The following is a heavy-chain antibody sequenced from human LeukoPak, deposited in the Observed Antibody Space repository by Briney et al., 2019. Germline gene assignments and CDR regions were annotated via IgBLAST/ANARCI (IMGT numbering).Heavy chain of an antibody. CDR1: GYTFTSYG. V-gene: IGHV1-18*01. Sequence: GASVKVSCKASGYTFTSYGISWVRQAPGQGLEWMGWIRDYNGNTNYAQKFQARVTMTSDTSTSTAYMELRSLRSDDTAVYYCARDLAATHYYDSSTSSDYWGQGTLVTVSS. CDR3: ARDLAATHYYDSSTSSDY. D-gene: IGHD3-22*01. CDR2: IRDYNGNT. J-gene: IGHJ4*02.